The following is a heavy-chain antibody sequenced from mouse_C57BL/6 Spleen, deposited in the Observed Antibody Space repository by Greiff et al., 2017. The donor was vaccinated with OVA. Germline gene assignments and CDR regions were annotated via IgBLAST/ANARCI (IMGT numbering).Heavy chain of an antibody. CDR1: GYSFTGYY. V-gene: IGHV1-42*01. D-gene: IGHD2-10*01. CDR2: LNPSTGGT. J-gene: IGHJ2*01. Sequence: VHVKQSGPELVKPGASVKISCKASGYSFTGYYMNWVKQSPEKSLEWIGELNPSTGGTTSNQKFKAKATLTVDKSSSTAYMQLKSLTSEDSAVYYCASLLYYCDYWGQGTTLTVSS. CDR3: ASLLYYCDY.